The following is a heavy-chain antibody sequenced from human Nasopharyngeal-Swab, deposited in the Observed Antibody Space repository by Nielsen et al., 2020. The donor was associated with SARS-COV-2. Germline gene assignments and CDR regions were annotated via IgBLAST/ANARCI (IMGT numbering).Heavy chain of an antibody. J-gene: IGHJ3*02. CDR2: IYWDDDK. D-gene: IGHD3-22*01. V-gene: IGHV2-5*02. Sequence: WIRQPPGKALEWLALIYWDDDKRYSPSLKSRLTITKDTSKNQVVLTMTNMDPVDTATYYCARIDFDSSGYYSAFDIWGQGTMVPSPQ. CDR3: ARIDFDSSGYYSAFDI.